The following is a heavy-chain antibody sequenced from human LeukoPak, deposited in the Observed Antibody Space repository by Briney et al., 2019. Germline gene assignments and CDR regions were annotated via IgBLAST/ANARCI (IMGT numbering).Heavy chain of an antibody. Sequence: PSETLSLTCAVYGGSLSGSYWAWIRQPPGKGLEWIGEINHRGNTNYNPSLKSRVTISLDTSRNQFSLVLTSVTAADTAVYYCARSPKRYYDTTGYLWYFDLWGRGTLVTVSS. CDR3: ARSPKRYYDTTGYLWYFDL. J-gene: IGHJ2*01. D-gene: IGHD3-22*01. V-gene: IGHV4-34*01. CDR1: GGSLSGSY. CDR2: INHRGNT.